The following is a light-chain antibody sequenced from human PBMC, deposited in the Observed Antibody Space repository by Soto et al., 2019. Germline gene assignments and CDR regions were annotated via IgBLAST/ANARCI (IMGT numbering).Light chain of an antibody. J-gene: IGKJ1*01. V-gene: IGKV1-39*02. CDR3: QLYGGSPKT. CDR1: QNIDNY. Sequence: DIQMTQSPSSLSASLGDRVTITCRASQNIDNYLNWYQHKPGEAPKLLIYASSTLQSGVPARFSGSGSGTEFTLTISRLEPEDFAVYYCQLYGGSPKTFGQGTKVDIK. CDR2: ASS.